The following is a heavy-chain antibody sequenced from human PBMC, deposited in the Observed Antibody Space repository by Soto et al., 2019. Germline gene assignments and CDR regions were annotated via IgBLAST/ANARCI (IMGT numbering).Heavy chain of an antibody. Sequence: XGSLRLSCVASGFTFDTYGMHWVRQAPGKGLQWVALISYEGSNTYYADSVRGRFTISRDNSKNTLYLQMNTLRPEDTGVYYCARVTPGNNLYYFSGLDFWGQGPSVTVSS. CDR3: ARVTPGNNLYYFSGLDF. CDR1: GFTFDTYG. V-gene: IGHV3-30-3*01. CDR2: ISYEGSNT. D-gene: IGHD1-1*01. J-gene: IGHJ6*02.